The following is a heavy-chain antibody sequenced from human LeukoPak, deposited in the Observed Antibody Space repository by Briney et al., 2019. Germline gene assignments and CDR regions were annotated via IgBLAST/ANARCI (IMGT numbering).Heavy chain of an antibody. V-gene: IGHV4-31*11. CDR3: ARGGWGDAFDI. D-gene: IGHD1-26*01. CDR2: IYYSGST. Sequence: SQTLSLTCAVSGGSISSGGYSWSWIRQPPGKGLEWIGYIYYSGSTYYNPSLKSRVTISVDTSKNQFSLKLSSVTAADTAVYYCARGGWGDAFDIWGQGTMVTVSS. CDR1: GGSISSGGYS. J-gene: IGHJ3*02.